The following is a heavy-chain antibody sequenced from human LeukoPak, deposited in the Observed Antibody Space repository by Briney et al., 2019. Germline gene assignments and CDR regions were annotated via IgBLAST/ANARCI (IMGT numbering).Heavy chain of an antibody. V-gene: IGHV3-23*01. J-gene: IGHJ4*02. CDR1: EFPFSVYA. D-gene: IGHD1-14*01. CDR2: IDASGSDT. Sequence: GGSLRLSCEVSEFPFSVYAMAWVRQAPGQGLEWVSAIDASGSDTYYTDSVKGRFTISRDNSKNTVYLQMNSLRVEDTAVYYCADYRKPQGLDYWGQGTMVTVSS. CDR3: ADYRKPQGLDY.